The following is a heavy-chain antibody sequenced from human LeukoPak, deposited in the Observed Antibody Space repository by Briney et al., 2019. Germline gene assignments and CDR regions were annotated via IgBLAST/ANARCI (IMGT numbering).Heavy chain of an antibody. CDR3: AKEQSTYSSYDAFDY. V-gene: IGHV3-23*01. Sequence: GGSLRLSCAASGFTVSNYAMSWVRQAAGKGLEWVSAISGSGGSTYNADPRKGGVTISRETTKNTLYLQMNRLRAENTAVYYWAKEQSTYSSYDAFDYWGQGTLVTVSS. CDR2: ISGSGGST. D-gene: IGHD5-12*01. CDR1: GFTVSNYA. J-gene: IGHJ4*02.